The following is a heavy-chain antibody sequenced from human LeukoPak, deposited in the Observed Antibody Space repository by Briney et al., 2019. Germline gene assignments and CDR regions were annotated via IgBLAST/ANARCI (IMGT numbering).Heavy chain of an antibody. CDR3: ARVEMATIGDY. Sequence: GGSLRLSCAASGFTFSGYSMNWVRQAPGKGLEWVSYISTSSSTIYYADSVKGRFTISRDNAKNSLYLQMNSLRVEDTAVYYCARVEMATIGDYWGQGTLVTVSS. D-gene: IGHD5-24*01. CDR2: ISTSSSTI. CDR1: GFTFSGYS. J-gene: IGHJ4*02. V-gene: IGHV3-48*01.